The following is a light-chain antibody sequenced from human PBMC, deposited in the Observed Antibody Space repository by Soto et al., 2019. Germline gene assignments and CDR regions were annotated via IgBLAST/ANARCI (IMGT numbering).Light chain of an antibody. J-gene: IGKJ5*01. CDR1: QSIRMY. CDR3: QQSDGMPYT. Sequence: DMQMTQSPSSLSASVGDRVTITCRASQSIRMYLSWYQQKPGKAPTLVISGASSLYSGVPSRFSGTGSGTEFTLTISGLQPEDFATYYCQQSDGMPYTFGQGSRLEIK. V-gene: IGKV1-39*01. CDR2: GAS.